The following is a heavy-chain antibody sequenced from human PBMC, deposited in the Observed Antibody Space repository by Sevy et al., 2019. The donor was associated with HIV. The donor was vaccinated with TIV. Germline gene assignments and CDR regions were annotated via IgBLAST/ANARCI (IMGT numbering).Heavy chain of an antibody. CDR3: ARRQWTVARETDYYDNGGYKKAFDI. CDR2: MNPNSGDT. J-gene: IGHJ3*02. D-gene: IGHD3-22*01. Sequence: ASVKVSCKASGYTFTSYDIHWVRQATGQGLEWMGWMNPNSGDTDYTQKFQGRVTMTRNTSISTAYMELSSLRSEDSAVYYCARRQWTVARETDYYDNGGYKKAFDIWGPGTMVTVSS. CDR1: GYTFTSYD. V-gene: IGHV1-8*01.